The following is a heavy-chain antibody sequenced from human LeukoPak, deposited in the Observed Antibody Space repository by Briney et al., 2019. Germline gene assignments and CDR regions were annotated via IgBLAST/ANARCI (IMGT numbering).Heavy chain of an antibody. CDR3: ARAGPSWYSAFEI. V-gene: IGHV1-2*02. CDR2: IKPNNGDT. J-gene: IGHJ3*02. D-gene: IGHD6-13*01. Sequence: GASVKVSCKASGYTLTDNSIHWVRQAPGQGLEWMAAIKPNNGDTTYAQEFQGRVTMTRDTSIRTVYMDLSRLTSDDTAVYYCARAGPSWYSAFEIWGQGTMVTVSS. CDR1: GYTLTDNS.